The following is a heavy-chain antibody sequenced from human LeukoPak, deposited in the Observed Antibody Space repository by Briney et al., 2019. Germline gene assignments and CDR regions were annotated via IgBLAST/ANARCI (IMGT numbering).Heavy chain of an antibody. CDR3: GQSGSYFVDY. J-gene: IGHJ4*02. D-gene: IGHD1-26*01. Sequence: GGSLRLSCAASGFTLSSYGMHWVRQAPGKGLEWVAFIRYDGSNKYYADSVKGRFTISRDNSKNTLYLQMNSQRAEDTDVYYCGQSGSYFVDYWGQGTLVTVSS. V-gene: IGHV3-30*02. CDR1: GFTLSSYG. CDR2: IRYDGSNK.